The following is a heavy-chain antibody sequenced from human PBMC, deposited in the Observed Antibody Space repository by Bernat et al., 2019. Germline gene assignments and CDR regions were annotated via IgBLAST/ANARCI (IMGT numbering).Heavy chain of an antibody. CDR3: AKERSSRASDYYDSSGFDY. V-gene: IGHV3-30*02. CDR1: GFTFSSYG. CDR2: IRYDGSNK. D-gene: IGHD3-22*01. Sequence: QVQLVESGGGVVQPGGSLRLSCAASGFTFSSYGMHWVRPAPGKGLEWVAFIRYDGSNKYYADSVKGRFTISRDNSKNTLYLQMNSLRAEDTAVYYCAKERSSRASDYYDSSGFDYWGQGTLVTVSS. J-gene: IGHJ4*02.